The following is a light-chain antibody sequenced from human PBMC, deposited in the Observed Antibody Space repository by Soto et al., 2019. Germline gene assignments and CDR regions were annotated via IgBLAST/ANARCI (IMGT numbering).Light chain of an antibody. CDR3: AGWDDRLGASYV. CDR2: STN. CDR1: SANIGSKT. Sequence: QSVLTQPPSASGTPGHRVTISCSGSSANIGSKTVNWYQKLPGTAPKLLFYSTNQRPSGVPDGFSGSKSGTSASLAISGLQSEDEADYYCAGWDDRLGASYVFGTGHKVTVL. V-gene: IGLV1-44*01. J-gene: IGLJ1*01.